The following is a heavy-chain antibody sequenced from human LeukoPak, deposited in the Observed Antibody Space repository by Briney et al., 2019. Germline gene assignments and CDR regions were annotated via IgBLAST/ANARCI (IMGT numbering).Heavy chain of an antibody. Sequence: GGSLRLSCAASGFAFSSYAMSWVRQAPGKGLEWVSAISGSGGSTYYADSVKGRFTISRDNSKNTLYLQMNSLRAEDTAVYYCAIVIGSGWSHDYWGQGTLVTVSS. CDR2: ISGSGGST. CDR3: AIVIGSGWSHDY. CDR1: GFAFSSYA. J-gene: IGHJ4*02. D-gene: IGHD6-19*01. V-gene: IGHV3-23*01.